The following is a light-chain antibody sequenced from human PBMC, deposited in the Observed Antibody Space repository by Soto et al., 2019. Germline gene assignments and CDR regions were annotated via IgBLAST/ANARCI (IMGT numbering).Light chain of an antibody. J-gene: IGKJ1*01. Sequence: EIVLTQSPGTLSFSPGERATLSCRASQSVSSIYLAWYQQKPGQAPRLLIYGASSRATGIPDRFSGSGSGTDFTLTISRLEPEDFAVDYCQQYGSSRWTFGQGTKVDIK. CDR1: QSVSSIY. V-gene: IGKV3-20*01. CDR3: QQYGSSRWT. CDR2: GAS.